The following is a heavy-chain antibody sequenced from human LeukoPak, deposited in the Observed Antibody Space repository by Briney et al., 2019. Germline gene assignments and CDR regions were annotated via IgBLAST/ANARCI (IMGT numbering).Heavy chain of an antibody. D-gene: IGHD3-10*02. J-gene: IGHJ4*02. V-gene: IGHV3-23*01. Sequence: PGGSLRLSCAASGFMFSSFSMSWVRHVPGKGLEWVSTISAGGSTYYADSVKGRFTISRDNSKNTLFLQMNSLRAEDTAIYYCAKRPAAVRGVIPYLDYWGQGTPVTVSS. CDR3: AKRPAAVRGVIPYLDY. CDR2: ISAGGST. CDR1: GFMFSSFS.